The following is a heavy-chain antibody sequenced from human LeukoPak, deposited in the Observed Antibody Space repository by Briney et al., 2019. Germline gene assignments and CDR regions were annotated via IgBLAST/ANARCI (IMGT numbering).Heavy chain of an antibody. CDR1: GFTFSSYG. D-gene: IGHD2-15*01. CDR2: ISDSGSST. V-gene: IGHV3-23*01. J-gene: IGHJ4*02. CDR3: AKVVAWVDY. Sequence: ATSLRLSCAASGFTFSSYGMSWVRQAPGKGLEWVSGISDSGSSTYYADSVKGRFTISRDNSKNTMYLQMNSLRAEDTAVYYCAKVVAWVDYWGQGTLVTVSS.